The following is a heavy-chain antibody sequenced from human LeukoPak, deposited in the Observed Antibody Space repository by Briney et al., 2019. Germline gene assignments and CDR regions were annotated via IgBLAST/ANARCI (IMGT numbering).Heavy chain of an antibody. CDR1: GYTSTGYY. V-gene: IGHV1-2*02. Sequence: ASVKASCKPSGYTSTGYYTRWGRQGPGQGLEWVGWINANSGDTNYAQKCQGRVTMTRDTSINTAYMELSRLRTDDTAVYYCAKNPCEYYFDYWGQGTLVTVSS. CDR3: AKNPCEYYFDY. J-gene: IGHJ4*02. D-gene: IGHD1-14*01. CDR2: INANSGDT.